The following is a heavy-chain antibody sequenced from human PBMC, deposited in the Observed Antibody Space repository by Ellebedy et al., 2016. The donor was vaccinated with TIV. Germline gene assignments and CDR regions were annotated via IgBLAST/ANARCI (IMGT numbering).Heavy chain of an antibody. CDR2: IYGSGVTT. V-gene: IGHV3-23*01. CDR1: GFTFSSYA. D-gene: IGHD3-16*01. Sequence: GESLKISCAASGFTFSSYAMAWVRQTPGKGLEWVSAIYGSGVTTYYTDSVKGRFTISRDNSRNTLYLQMNSLRAEDTAIYYCAKDQVGGDGRWVFDIWGQGTMVTDSS. J-gene: IGHJ3*02. CDR3: AKDQVGGDGRWVFDI.